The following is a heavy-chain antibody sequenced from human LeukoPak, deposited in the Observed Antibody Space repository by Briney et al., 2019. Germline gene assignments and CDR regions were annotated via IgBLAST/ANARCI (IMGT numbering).Heavy chain of an antibody. CDR3: ARDSSHYLGSSDY. J-gene: IGHJ4*02. V-gene: IGHV3-23*01. CDR2: ISEAGGVT. D-gene: IGHD6-6*01. CDR1: GFSFGSYP. Sequence: GGSLRLSCVVSGFSFGSYPMSWVRQAPGKGLEWVSVISEAGGVTHYADSMKGRFTISRDNIKNTLNLQMNSLRAEDTAIYYCARDSSHYLGSSDYWGQGTLVTVSS.